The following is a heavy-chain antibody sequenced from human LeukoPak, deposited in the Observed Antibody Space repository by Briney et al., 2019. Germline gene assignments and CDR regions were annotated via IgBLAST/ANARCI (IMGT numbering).Heavy chain of an antibody. CDR2: INGDASST. CDR3: ARARGNTYGYFEY. J-gene: IGHJ4*02. D-gene: IGHD5-18*01. V-gene: IGHV3-74*01. Sequence: GGSMRLSCAASGLTLSGYWMHWVRQAPGKGLVWVSRINGDASSTSYADSVKGRFTISRDNAKSTLYLQMNSLRVEDTAVYYCARARGNTYGYFEYWGQGTLVTVSS. CDR1: GLTLSGYW.